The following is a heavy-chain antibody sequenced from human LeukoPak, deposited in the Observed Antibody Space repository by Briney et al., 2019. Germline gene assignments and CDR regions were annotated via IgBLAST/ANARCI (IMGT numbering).Heavy chain of an antibody. D-gene: IGHD6-19*01. CDR1: GGIFSSYA. Sequence: SVKVSCKASGGIFSSYAINWVRQAPGQGLEWMGRIIPIFGTANYAQKFQGRVTITTDESTSTAYMELSSLRSEDTAVYYCASNGFSSGWYPFDYWGQGTLVTVSS. CDR2: IIPIFGTA. CDR3: ASNGFSSGWYPFDY. J-gene: IGHJ4*02. V-gene: IGHV1-69*05.